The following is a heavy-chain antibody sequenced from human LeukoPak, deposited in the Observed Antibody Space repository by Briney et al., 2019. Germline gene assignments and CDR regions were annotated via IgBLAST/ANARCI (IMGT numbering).Heavy chain of an antibody. CDR3: ARRYYYYYMDV. CDR2: INHSGST. J-gene: IGHJ6*03. Sequence: SETLSLTCAVYGGSFSGYYWSWIRQPPGKGLEWIGEINHSGSTNYNPSLKSRVIISVDTSKNQFSLKLSSVTAADTAVYYCARRYYYYYMDVWGKGTTVTISS. V-gene: IGHV4-34*01. CDR1: GGSFSGYY.